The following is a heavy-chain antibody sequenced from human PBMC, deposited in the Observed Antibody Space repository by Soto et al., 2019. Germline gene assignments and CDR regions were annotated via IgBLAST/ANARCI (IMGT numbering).Heavy chain of an antibody. CDR1: GFTFSSYG. Sequence: QVQLVESGGGVVQPGRSLRLSCAASGFTFSSYGMHWVRQAPGKGLEWVAVIWNDGSNKYYADSVKGRFTISRDNSKNTLYRQMNSLRAEDTAVYYCARGVYSSSSLDYWGQGTLVTVSS. CDR3: ARGVYSSSSLDY. V-gene: IGHV3-33*01. CDR2: IWNDGSNK. D-gene: IGHD6-6*01. J-gene: IGHJ4*02.